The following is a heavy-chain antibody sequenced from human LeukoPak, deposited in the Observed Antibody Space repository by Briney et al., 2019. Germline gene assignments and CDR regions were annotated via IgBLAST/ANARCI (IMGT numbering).Heavy chain of an antibody. D-gene: IGHD5-24*01. CDR3: ARPFRDGYTLDAFDI. Sequence: SETLSLTCSVSGGSLSSYYWTWIRQPPGKGLEWLGYIYYSGNTNYNPSLKSRVTISVDTSKNQFSLKLSSVTAADTAVYYCARPFRDGYTLDAFDIWGQETLVTVSS. CDR2: IYYSGNT. V-gene: IGHV4-59*08. CDR1: GGSLSSYY. J-gene: IGHJ3*02.